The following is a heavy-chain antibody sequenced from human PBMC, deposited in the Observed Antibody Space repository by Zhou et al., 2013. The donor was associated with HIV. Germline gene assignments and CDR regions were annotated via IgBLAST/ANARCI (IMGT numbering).Heavy chain of an antibody. CDR2: SSVYNGNT. J-gene: IGHJ3*01. CDR3: ARETGYYDAFDL. CDR1: GYNFNSYG. V-gene: IGHV1-18*04. Sequence: QVQLVQSGTEVKKPGASLKVSCKASGYNFNSYGITWVRQAPGQGLEWMGWSSVYNGNTDYAQKFQGRVTMTSDTSISTGYMELSRLISDDTAVYYCARETGYYDAFDLWGQGTMVIVSS. D-gene: IGHD1-26*01.